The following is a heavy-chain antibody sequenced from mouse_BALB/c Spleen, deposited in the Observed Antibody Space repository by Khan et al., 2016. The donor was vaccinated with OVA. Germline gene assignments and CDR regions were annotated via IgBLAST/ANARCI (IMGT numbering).Heavy chain of an antibody. CDR3: AREGYYGNYRAWFAY. CDR1: GYTFTTYY. D-gene: IGHD2-1*01. V-gene: IGHV1S56*01. CDR2: IYPGDVNT. Sequence: VQLQESGPELVKPGASVRISCKTSGYTFTTYYINWLKQRPGQGLEWIGWIYPGDVNTKYNEKFKDKATLTADKSSSTAYMQLSSLTSYDSAVYVCAREGYYGNYRAWFAYWGQGTLVTVST. J-gene: IGHJ3*01.